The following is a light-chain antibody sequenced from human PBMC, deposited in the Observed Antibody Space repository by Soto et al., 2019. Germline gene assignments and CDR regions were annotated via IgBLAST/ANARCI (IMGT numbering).Light chain of an antibody. J-gene: IGLJ2*01. CDR2: DVS. V-gene: IGLV2-14*01. Sequence: QSALTQPASVSGSPGQSITISCTGTSSDVGGYNYVSWYQQHPGKAPKLMIYDVSNRPSGVFNRFSGSKSGNTASLTISGLQAEDEADYYCSSYTSSSTLVFGGGTMLTVL. CDR3: SSYTSSSTLV. CDR1: SSDVGGYNY.